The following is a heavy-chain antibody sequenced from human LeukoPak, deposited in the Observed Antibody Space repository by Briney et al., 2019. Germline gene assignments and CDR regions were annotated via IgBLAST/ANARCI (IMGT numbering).Heavy chain of an antibody. V-gene: IGHV3-7*03. CDR1: GFTFSGFW. J-gene: IGHJ3*01. Sequence: GGFLRLSRAVSGFTFSGFWMSWSRQAPGKGLEWVASINSDGSEGYYADAVKGRFTISRDNAKNSLYLQINSLRAEDTAVYYCARSSYSSSSSVWGQGTMVTVSS. CDR2: INSDGSEG. CDR3: ARSSYSSSSSV. D-gene: IGHD6-6*01.